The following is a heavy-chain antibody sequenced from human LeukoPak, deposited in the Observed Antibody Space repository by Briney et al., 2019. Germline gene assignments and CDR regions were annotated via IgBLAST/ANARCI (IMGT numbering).Heavy chain of an antibody. CDR1: GFSLTTSGVG. D-gene: IGHD3-22*01. J-gene: IGHJ5*02. Sequence: SGPTLVNPTQTLTLTCTFSGFSLTTSGVGVGWIRHPPGKALEWLALINWDDQKLYSPSLQSRLSITKDTSKNQVVLTMTNVDPVDTATYYCAHRRDSSGYQYRWWFAPWGQGTVVTVSS. V-gene: IGHV2-5*02. CDR2: INWDDQK. CDR3: AHRRDSSGYQYRWWFAP.